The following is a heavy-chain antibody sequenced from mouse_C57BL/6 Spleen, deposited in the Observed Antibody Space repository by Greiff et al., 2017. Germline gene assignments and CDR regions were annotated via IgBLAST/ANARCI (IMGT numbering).Heavy chain of an antibody. CDR2: ISYSGST. V-gene: IGHV3-8*01. D-gene: IGHD2-5*01. CDR3: AKSNYGLWWYFDV. Sequence: EVQLQQSGPGLAKPSQTLSLTCSVTGYSITSDYWNWIRKFPGNKLEYMGYISYSGSTYYNPSLKSRISITRDTSKNQYYLQLNSVTTEDTATYXCAKSNYGLWWYFDVWGTGTTVTVSS. J-gene: IGHJ1*03. CDR1: GYSITSDY.